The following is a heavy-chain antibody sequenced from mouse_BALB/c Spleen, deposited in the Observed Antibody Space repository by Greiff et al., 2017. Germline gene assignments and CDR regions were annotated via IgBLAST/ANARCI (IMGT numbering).Heavy chain of an antibody. Sequence: VQLQQSGPELVKPGASVKISCKASGYAFSSSWMNWVKQRPGQGLEWIGRIYPGDGDTNYNGKFKGKATLTADKSSSTAYMQLSSLTSVDSAVYFCARRFTGSYYAMDYWGQGTSVTVSS. J-gene: IGHJ4*01. CDR1: GYAFSSSW. CDR2: IYPGDGDT. V-gene: IGHV1-82*01. D-gene: IGHD2-2*01. CDR3: ARRFTGSYYAMDY.